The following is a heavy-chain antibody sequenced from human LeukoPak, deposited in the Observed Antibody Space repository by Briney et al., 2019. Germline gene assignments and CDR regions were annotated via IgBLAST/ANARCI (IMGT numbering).Heavy chain of an antibody. Sequence: PSETLSLTCTVSGGSISSGGYYCNWIRQTPGKGLEWIGYIYHSGSTYQSGSTYYNPSLRSRVTISVDRSKNQFSLKLNSVTTADTAVYYCARDPDYGGNPYLGYWGQGTLVTVSS. CDR3: ARDPDYGGNPYLGY. V-gene: IGHV4-30-2*01. CDR1: GGSISSGGYY. D-gene: IGHD4-23*01. CDR2: IYHSGSTYQSGST. J-gene: IGHJ4*02.